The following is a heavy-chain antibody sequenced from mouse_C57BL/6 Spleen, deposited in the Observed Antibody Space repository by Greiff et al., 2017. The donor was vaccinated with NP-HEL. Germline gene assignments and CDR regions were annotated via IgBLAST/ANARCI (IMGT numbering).Heavy chain of an antibody. Sequence: DVQLQESGAELVKPGASVKLSCTASGFNIKDYYMHWVKQRTEQGLEWIGRIDPEDGGTKFAPKFQGQAPITADTSSNSAYLKLSSLTAEDTAVYYSAREGGDHYFDYWGQGTTLTVSS. CDR2: IDPEDGGT. D-gene: IGHD2-13*01. CDR1: GFNIKDYY. V-gene: IGHV14-2*01. J-gene: IGHJ2*01. CDR3: AREGGDHYFDY.